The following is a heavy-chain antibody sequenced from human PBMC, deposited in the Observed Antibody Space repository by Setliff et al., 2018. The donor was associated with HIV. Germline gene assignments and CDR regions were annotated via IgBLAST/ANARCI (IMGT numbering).Heavy chain of an antibody. Sequence: ASVKVSCKASGYTFTGYYMHWVRQAPGQGLEWMGWINPNSGGTNYAQKFQGRFTMTRDTSISTAYMEPSRLRSDDTAVYYCARDLGPGGGSYRMPINWFDPWGQGTLVTVSS. CDR1: GYTFTGYY. V-gene: IGHV1-2*02. J-gene: IGHJ5*02. D-gene: IGHD1-26*01. CDR2: INPNSGGT. CDR3: ARDLGPGGGSYRMPINWFDP.